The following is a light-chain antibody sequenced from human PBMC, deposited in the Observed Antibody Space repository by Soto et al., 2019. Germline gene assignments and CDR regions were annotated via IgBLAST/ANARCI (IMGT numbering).Light chain of an antibody. CDR1: SSGVGGYNY. J-gene: IGLJ2*01. CDR3: SSYAGRNNVV. Sequence: QSVLTQPPSASGSPGQSVTISCTGTSSGVGGYNYVSWYQQHPGKAPKLLIYEVSKRPSGVPDRFSGSKSGNTASLTVSGLQAEDEADYYCSSYAGRNNVVFGGGTKLTVL. V-gene: IGLV2-8*01. CDR2: EVS.